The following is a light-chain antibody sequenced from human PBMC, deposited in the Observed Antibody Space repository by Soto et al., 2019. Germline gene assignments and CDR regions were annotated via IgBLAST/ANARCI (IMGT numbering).Light chain of an antibody. V-gene: IGKV1-39*01. CDR3: QQNYFAPST. Sequence: DVPMTQSPSSLSASVGDRVTITCRAGRGIGTYLSWYQQKLGKVPNLLIYAVSTLHTGVPSRFSGSGSGADFTLTISNLQPEDFATYDCQQNYFAPSTFGQGTNLDIK. CDR2: AVS. CDR1: RGIGTY. J-gene: IGKJ2*01.